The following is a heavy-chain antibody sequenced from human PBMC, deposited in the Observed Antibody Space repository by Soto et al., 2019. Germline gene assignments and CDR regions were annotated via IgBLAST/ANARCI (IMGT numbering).Heavy chain of an antibody. CDR1: GYSVSSSDYY. J-gene: IGHJ4*02. CDR3: AKVGGGGPVTESIGRFDS. Sequence: PSETLSLTCSVSGYSVSSSDYYWAWIRQPPGKGLEWSGSMLYSGITYYNPSLTSRVTLSVDTSKNQFSVRLNSVTASDTAMDYCAKVGGGGPVTESIGRFDSWGQGTQVTVSS. CDR2: MLYSGIT. V-gene: IGHV4-39*01. D-gene: IGHD3-16*01.